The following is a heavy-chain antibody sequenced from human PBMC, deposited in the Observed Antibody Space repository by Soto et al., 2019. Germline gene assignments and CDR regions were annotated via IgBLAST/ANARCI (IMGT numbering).Heavy chain of an antibody. CDR2: IYYSGYT. CDR3: ARSGGYVALDC. Sequence: QVQLQESGPGLVKPSRTLSLTCTVSGDSFSSSDYKWSWIRQPPGKGLEWIGYIYYSGYTYNNPSPMSRPTMSVYTSKYQFSLTLSSVTAADAAVYYCARSGGYVALDCWGQGALVTVS. CDR1: GDSFSSSDYK. V-gene: IGHV4-30-4*01. D-gene: IGHD5-12*01. J-gene: IGHJ4*02.